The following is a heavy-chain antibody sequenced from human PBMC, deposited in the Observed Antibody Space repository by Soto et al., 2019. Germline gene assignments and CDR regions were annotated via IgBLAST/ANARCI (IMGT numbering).Heavy chain of an antibody. J-gene: IGHJ4*02. CDR3: ARGPAKVGTFGVVNQGEIDY. CDR2: IYYSGST. D-gene: IGHD3-3*01. Sequence: SETLSLTCTVSGGSISSYYWSWIRQPPGKGLEWIGYIYYSGSTNYNPSLKSRVTISVDTSKNQFSLKLSSVTAADTAVYYCARGPAKVGTFGVVNQGEIDYWGQGTLVTVAS. CDR1: GGSISSYY. V-gene: IGHV4-59*01.